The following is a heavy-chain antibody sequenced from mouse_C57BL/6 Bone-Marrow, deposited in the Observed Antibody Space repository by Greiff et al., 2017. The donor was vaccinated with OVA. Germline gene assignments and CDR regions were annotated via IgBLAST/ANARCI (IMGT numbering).Heavy chain of an antibody. CDR1: GYSFTGYY. D-gene: IGHD1-1*01. J-gene: IGHJ2*01. V-gene: IGHV1-42*01. Sequence: EVQLQQSGPELVKPGASVKISCKASGYSFTGYYMNWVKQSPEKSLEWIGEINPSTGGTTYNQKFKAKATLTVDKSSSTAYMQLKSLTSEDSAVYYCARLLYGSSSYYFDYWGQGTTLTVSS. CDR2: INPSTGGT. CDR3: ARLLYGSSSYYFDY.